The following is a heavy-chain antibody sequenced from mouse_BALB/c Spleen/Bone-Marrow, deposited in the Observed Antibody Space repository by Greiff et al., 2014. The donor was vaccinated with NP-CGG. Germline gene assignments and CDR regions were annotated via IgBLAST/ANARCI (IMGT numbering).Heavy chain of an antibody. CDR3: ARLGDYSYFDY. V-gene: IGHV5-12*01. CDR1: GFSFSDYY. Sequence: EVQGVESGGALVQPGGSLKLSCAPSGFSFSDYYMYWVRQTPEKRLEWVAYISDSGGSSYYPDTVKGRFTISRDNAKNTLYLQMSRLKSEDTAMYYCARLGDYSYFDYWGQGTTLTVSS. D-gene: IGHD1-1*01. CDR2: ISDSGGSS. J-gene: IGHJ2*01.